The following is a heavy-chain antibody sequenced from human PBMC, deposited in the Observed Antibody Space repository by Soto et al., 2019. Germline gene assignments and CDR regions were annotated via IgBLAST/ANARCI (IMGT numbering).Heavy chain of an antibody. D-gene: IGHD4-17*01. J-gene: IGHJ5*02. CDR2: ISYDGSNK. CDR3: AKDMTTSSNWFDP. V-gene: IGHV3-30*18. Sequence: QVQLVESGGCVVQPGRSLRLSCAASGFTFSSYGMHWIRQAPGKGLEWVAVISYDGSNKYYADSVKGRFTISRDNSKNTLYLQMNSLRAEDTAVYYCAKDMTTSSNWFDPWGQGTLVTVSS. CDR1: GFTFSSYG.